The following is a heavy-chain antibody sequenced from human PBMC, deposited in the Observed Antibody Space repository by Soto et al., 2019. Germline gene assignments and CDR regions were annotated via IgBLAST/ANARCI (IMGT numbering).Heavy chain of an antibody. V-gene: IGHV1-18*01. J-gene: IGHJ6*02. CDR1: GYTFPSYG. Sequence: QVQLVQSGAEVKKPGASVKVSCKASGYTFPSYGISWVRQAPGQGLEWMGWISAYNGNTNYAQKLQGRVTMTTDTSTSTAYMELRSLRSDDTAVYYCARLKGGPKQYYYYYGMDVWGQGTTVTVSS. D-gene: IGHD2-15*01. CDR3: ARLKGGPKQYYYYYGMDV. CDR2: ISAYNGNT.